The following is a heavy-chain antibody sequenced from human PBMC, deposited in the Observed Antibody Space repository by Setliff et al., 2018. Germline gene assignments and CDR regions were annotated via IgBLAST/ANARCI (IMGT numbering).Heavy chain of an antibody. CDR2: IYTSGGI. V-gene: IGHV4-4*07. J-gene: IGHJ4*02. D-gene: IGHD3-22*01. Sequence: SETLSLTCTVPGGPIRNYFWGWIRQPAGKGLEWIGRIYTSGGIDYNTSLRSRVTISVDTSKDQFSLKLSSVTAADTAVYYCAREKADYSDSGGYYGGFYFDSWGQGALVTVSS. CDR3: AREKADYSDSGGYYGGFYFDS. CDR1: GGPIRNYF.